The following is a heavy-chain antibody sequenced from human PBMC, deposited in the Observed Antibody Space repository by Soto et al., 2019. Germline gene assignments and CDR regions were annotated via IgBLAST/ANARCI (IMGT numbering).Heavy chain of an antibody. CDR1: GGSISSGGYY. CDR2: IYYSGST. CDR3: ARSYYYDSSGYYVDDAFDI. D-gene: IGHD3-22*01. Sequence: QVQLQESGPGLVKPSQTLSLTYTVSGGSISSGGYYWSWIRQHPGKGLEWIGYIYYSGSTYYNPSLKSRVTISVDTSKNQFSLKLSSVTAADTAVYYCARSYYYDSSGYYVDDAFDIWGQGTMVTVSS. V-gene: IGHV4-31*03. J-gene: IGHJ3*02.